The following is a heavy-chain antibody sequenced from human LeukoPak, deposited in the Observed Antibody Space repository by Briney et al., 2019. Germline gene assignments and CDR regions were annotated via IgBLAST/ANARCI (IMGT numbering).Heavy chain of an antibody. CDR3: ANYGDYQYFDY. CDR1: GFTFINYG. Sequence: GRSLRLSCAASGFTFINYGMHWVRQAPGKGLEWVAVISYDGTNKYYADSVKGRFTISRDNSKNTLYLQMYSLKTDDTAVYYCANYGDYQYFDYWGQGTPVTVSS. J-gene: IGHJ4*02. CDR2: ISYDGTNK. D-gene: IGHD4-17*01. V-gene: IGHV3-30*18.